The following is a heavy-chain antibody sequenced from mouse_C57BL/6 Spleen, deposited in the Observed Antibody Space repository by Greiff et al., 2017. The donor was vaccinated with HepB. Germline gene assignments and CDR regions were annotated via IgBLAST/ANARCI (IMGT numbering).Heavy chain of an antibody. V-gene: IGHV1-50*01. Sequence: QVQLKQPGAELVKPGASVKLSCKASGYTFTSYWMQWVKQRPGQGLEWIGEIDPSDSYTNYNQKFKGKATLTVDTSSSTAYMQLSSLTSEDSAVYYCARFDYDGGDYWGQGTTLTVSS. CDR2: IDPSDSYT. CDR3: ARFDYDGGDY. J-gene: IGHJ2*01. D-gene: IGHD2-4*01. CDR1: GYTFTSYW.